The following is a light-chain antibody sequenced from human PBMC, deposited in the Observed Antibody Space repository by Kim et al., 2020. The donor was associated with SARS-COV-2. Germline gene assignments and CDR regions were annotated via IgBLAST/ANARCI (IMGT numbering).Light chain of an antibody. CDR1: SSDVGAYSY. V-gene: IGLV2-14*03. J-gene: IGLJ2*01. CDR3: TSYTSSDTYVV. CDR2: DVV. Sequence: QSITISCTGTSSDVGAYSYVSWYQQHPGKGPKLIIYDVVKRPSGVSSRFSGSKSDNTASLAISGLQAEDEADYYCTSYTSSDTYVVFGGGTQLTVL.